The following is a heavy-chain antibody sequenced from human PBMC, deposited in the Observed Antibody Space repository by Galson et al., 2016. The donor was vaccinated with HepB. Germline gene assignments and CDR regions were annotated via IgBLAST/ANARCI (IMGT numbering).Heavy chain of an antibody. CDR2: IAHNEDIT. CDR1: EFTFSIYA. J-gene: IGHJ4*02. V-gene: IGHV3-23*01. Sequence: SLRLSCAASEFTFSIYAMYWVRQAPGKGLEWVSTIAHNEDITHYADSVKGRFTISRAGSKNMMYLQMNSLGVDEAAVYYCASRKGRMTGLDYWGQGTLVTVSS. CDR3: ASRKGRMTGLDY. D-gene: IGHD1-14*01.